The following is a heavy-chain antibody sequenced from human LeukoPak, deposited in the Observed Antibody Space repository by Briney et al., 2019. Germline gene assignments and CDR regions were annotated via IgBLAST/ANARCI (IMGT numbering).Heavy chain of an antibody. CDR3: ARGRPYSSSWYNNDY. J-gene: IGHJ4*02. Sequence: GASVKVSCKASGYTFTSYYMHWVRQAPGQGLEWMGWMNPNSGNTGYAQKFQGRVTMTSNTSISTAYMELSSLRSEDTAVYYCARGRPYSSSWYNNDYWGQGTLVTVSS. CDR1: GYTFTSYY. V-gene: IGHV1-8*02. CDR2: MNPNSGNT. D-gene: IGHD6-13*01.